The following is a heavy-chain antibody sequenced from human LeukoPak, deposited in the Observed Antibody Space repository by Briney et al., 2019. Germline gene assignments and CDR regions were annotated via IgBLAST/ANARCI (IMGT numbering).Heavy chain of an antibody. J-gene: IGHJ4*02. CDR3: ARVSIGWYSFDY. CDR2: ISWNSDSI. CDR1: GFTFGDYA. D-gene: IGHD6-19*01. V-gene: IGHV3-9*01. Sequence: GGSLRLSCAASGFTFGDYAMHWVRQAPGKGLEWVSGISWNSDSIGYADSVKGRFTISRDNAKNSLYLQMNSLRAEDTAVYYCARVSIGWYSFDYWGQGTLVTVSS.